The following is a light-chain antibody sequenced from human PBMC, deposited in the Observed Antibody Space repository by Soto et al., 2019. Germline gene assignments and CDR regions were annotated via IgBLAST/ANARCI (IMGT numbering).Light chain of an antibody. Sequence: EIVLTQSPGPLSLSPGERATLSCRASQSVNSRLAWYQHKPGQAPRLLISGASSRATGIPDRFSGSGSATDFTLTISRLEPEDVALYYCQHYGRSPITFGQGTRLEI. V-gene: IGKV3-20*01. CDR2: GAS. J-gene: IGKJ5*01. CDR3: QHYGRSPIT. CDR1: QSVNSR.